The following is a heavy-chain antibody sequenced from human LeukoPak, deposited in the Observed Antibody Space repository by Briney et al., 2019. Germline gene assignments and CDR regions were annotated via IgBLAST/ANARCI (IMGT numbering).Heavy chain of an antibody. J-gene: IGHJ4*02. D-gene: IGHD3-22*01. Sequence: PSETLSLTCAVYGGSFSGYYWSWIRQPPGKGLEWIGEINHSGSTNYNPCLKSRVTMSVDTSKSQFSLKLSSVTAADTAVYYCARVRYSDSSVLTRKRSYYFDYWGQGTLVTVSS. CDR3: ARVRYSDSSVLTRKRSYYFDY. V-gene: IGHV4-34*01. CDR1: GGSFSGYY. CDR2: INHSGST.